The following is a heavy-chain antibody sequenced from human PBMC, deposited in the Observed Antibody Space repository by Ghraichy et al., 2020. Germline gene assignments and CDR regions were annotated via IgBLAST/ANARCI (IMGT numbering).Heavy chain of an antibody. Sequence: SVKVSCKAARAHFRTSSISWLRQARGQGLEWMAAIIPSSLPPNRAQKFQHRLILSADMSTQTAYMELSSLRSEDTAIYFCASHDDFHLQGWGKGTSVTVSS. J-gene: IGHJ6*04. CDR2: IIPSSLPP. V-gene: IGHV1-69*06. D-gene: IGHD3-3*01. CDR3: ASHDDFHLQG. CDR1: RAHFRTSS.